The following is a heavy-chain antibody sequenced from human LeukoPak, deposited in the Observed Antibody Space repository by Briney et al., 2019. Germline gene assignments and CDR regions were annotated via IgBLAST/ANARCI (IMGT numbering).Heavy chain of an antibody. CDR1: GFTFRTYA. V-gene: IGHV3-23*01. CDR3: AKARRSAYSSTSCYPFDY. D-gene: IGHD2-2*01. CDR2: ISGSDGST. J-gene: IGHJ4*02. Sequence: PGGSLRLSCAASGFTFRTYAMSWVRQAPGKGLEWVSGISGSDGSTYYADSVKGRFTISRDNSKNTVYLQMNSLRAEDTAVYYCAKARRSAYSSTSCYPFDYWGQGTLVTVSS.